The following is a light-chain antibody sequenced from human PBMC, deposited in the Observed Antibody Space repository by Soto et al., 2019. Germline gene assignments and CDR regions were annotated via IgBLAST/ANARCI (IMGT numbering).Light chain of an antibody. V-gene: IGLV2-14*01. Sequence: QSALTQPASVSGSPGQSITISCTGTRSDVGGDNYVSWYQQHPGKAPKLMIYEVSNRPSGVSNRFSGSKSGNTASLTISGLQAEDEADYYCSSYTSNSSWVFGGGTKLTGL. CDR1: RSDVGGDNY. J-gene: IGLJ3*02. CDR2: EVS. CDR3: SSYTSNSSWV.